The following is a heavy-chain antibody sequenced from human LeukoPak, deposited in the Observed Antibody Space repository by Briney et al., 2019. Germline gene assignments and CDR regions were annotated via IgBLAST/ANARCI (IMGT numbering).Heavy chain of an antibody. Sequence: GGSLRLASAASGFTVSSNYMSWVRHAPGKGLEWVSVMYSGGSTYYADSVKGRFTISRDNSKNTLYLQMNSLRAEDTAVYYCVRHFTAVDYWGQGTLVTVSA. J-gene: IGHJ4*02. CDR3: VRHFTAVDY. CDR1: GFTVSSNY. V-gene: IGHV3-66*02. CDR2: MYSGGST. D-gene: IGHD5-18*01.